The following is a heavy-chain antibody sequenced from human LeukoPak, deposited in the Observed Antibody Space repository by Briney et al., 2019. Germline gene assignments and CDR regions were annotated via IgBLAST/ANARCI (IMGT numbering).Heavy chain of an antibody. CDR1: GFSFSSFA. D-gene: IGHD3-16*01. CDR3: AKRITLSAGYYLDS. J-gene: IGHJ4*02. V-gene: IGHV3-23*01. Sequence: PGGSLTLSCVGSGFSFSSFAMSWVRQAPGKGLEWVSTVSGGGAYTYYADSVKGRFTVSRDDSKSMHFLQMNSLRPEDTALYFCAKRITLSAGYYLDSWGQGTLVTVSS. CDR2: VSGGGAYT.